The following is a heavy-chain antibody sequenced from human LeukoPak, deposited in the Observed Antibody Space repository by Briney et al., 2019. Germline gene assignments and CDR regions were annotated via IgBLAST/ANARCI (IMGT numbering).Heavy chain of an antibody. CDR3: ARGGFEQLAH. CDR2: ISYDGSNK. Sequence: PGGSLRLSCAASGSTFSSYAMHWVRQAPGKGLEWVAVISYDGSNKYYADSVKGRFTISRDNSKNTLYLQMNSLRAEDTAVYYCARGGFEQLAHWGQGTLVTVSS. J-gene: IGHJ5*02. D-gene: IGHD6-13*01. V-gene: IGHV3-30-3*01. CDR1: GSTFSSYA.